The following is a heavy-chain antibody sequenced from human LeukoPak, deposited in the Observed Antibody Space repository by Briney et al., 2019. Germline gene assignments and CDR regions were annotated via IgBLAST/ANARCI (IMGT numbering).Heavy chain of an antibody. D-gene: IGHD4-23*01. J-gene: IGHJ4*02. CDR2: INPSGGST. CDR3: ARDPSPYGGNYYFDY. Sequence: GASVKVSCKASGYTFTSYYRHWVRQAPGQGLEWMGIINPSGGSTSYAQKFQGRVTMTRDTSTSTVYMELSSLRSEDTAVYYCARDPSPYGGNYYFDYWGQGTLVTVSS. V-gene: IGHV1-46*01. CDR1: GYTFTSYY.